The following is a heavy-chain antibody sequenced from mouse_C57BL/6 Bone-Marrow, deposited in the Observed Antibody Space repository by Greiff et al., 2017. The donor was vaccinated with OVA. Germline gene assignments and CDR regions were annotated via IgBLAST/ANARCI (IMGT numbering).Heavy chain of an antibody. D-gene: IGHD1-1*01. J-gene: IGHJ3*01. CDR1: GYSITSGYD. Sequence: EVKLMESGPGMVKPSQSLSLTCTVTGYSITSGYDWHWIRHFPGNKLEWMGYISYSGSTNYNPSLKSRISITHDTSKNHFFLKLNSVTTEDTATYYCARDGSSYEGFAYWGQGTLVTVSA. CDR2: ISYSGST. CDR3: ARDGSSYEGFAY. V-gene: IGHV3-1*01.